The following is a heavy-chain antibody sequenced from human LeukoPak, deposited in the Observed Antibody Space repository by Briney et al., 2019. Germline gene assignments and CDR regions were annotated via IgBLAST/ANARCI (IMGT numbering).Heavy chain of an antibody. CDR1: GFTFSSYS. V-gene: IGHV3-21*01. CDR2: ISSSSTYI. J-gene: IGHJ4*02. CDR3: ARGFSYYFDY. D-gene: IGHD3-10*01. Sequence: GGSLRLSCAASGFTFSSYSMNWVSQAPGKGLEWVSFISSSSTYIYYADSVNGRFTISRDNAKNSLYLQMNSLRAEDKAVYYCARGFSYYFDYWGQGSLVTVSS.